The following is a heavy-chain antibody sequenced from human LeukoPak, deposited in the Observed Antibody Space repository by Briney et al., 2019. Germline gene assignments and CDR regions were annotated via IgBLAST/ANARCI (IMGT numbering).Heavy chain of an antibody. CDR3: AKDHYSLDYGDLQTFDY. CDR2: ISYDGSNK. CDR1: GFTFSSYG. V-gene: IGHV3-30*18. J-gene: IGHJ4*02. Sequence: PGRSPRLSCAASGFTFSSYGMHWVRQAPGKGLEWVAVISYDGSNKYYADSVKGRFTISRDNSKNTLYLQMNSLRAEDTAVYYCAKDHYSLDYGDLQTFDYWGQGTLVTVSS. D-gene: IGHD4-17*01.